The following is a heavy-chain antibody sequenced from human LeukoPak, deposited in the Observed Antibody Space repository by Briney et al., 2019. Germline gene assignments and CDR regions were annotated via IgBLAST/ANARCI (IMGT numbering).Heavy chain of an antibody. CDR3: ARDVERYSWAAFDI. CDR2: ISSSSSYI. CDR1: GFTFSSYS. J-gene: IGHJ3*02. Sequence: RGGSLRLSCAASGFTFSSYSMNWVRQAPGKGLEWVSSISSSSSYIYYADSVKGRFTISRDNAKNSLYLQMNSLRAEDTAVYYCARDVERYSWAAFDIWGQGTMVTVSS. D-gene: IGHD3-9*01. V-gene: IGHV3-21*01.